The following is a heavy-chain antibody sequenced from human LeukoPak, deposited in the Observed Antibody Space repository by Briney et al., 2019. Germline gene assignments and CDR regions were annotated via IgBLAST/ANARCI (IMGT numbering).Heavy chain of an antibody. CDR2: ISGSGGST. V-gene: IGHV3-23*01. CDR1: GFTFSSYA. Sequence: GGSLRLSCAASGFTFSSYAITWVRQAPGKGLEWISAISGSGGSTYYADSVKGQFTISRDNSRNTLYLQMNSLRADDTAVYYCAKGVSAYDVWGQGTLVTVSS. D-gene: IGHD5-12*01. J-gene: IGHJ4*02. CDR3: AKGVSAYDV.